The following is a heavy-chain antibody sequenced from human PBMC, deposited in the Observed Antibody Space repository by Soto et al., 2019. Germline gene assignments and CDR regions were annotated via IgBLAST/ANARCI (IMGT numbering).Heavy chain of an antibody. V-gene: IGHV4-34*01. CDR2: INHSGST. CDR3: AREDYYGSGSYYRPAYYYYGMDV. D-gene: IGHD3-10*01. Sequence: PSETLSLTCAVYGGSFSCYYWSWIRQPPGKGLEWIGEINHSGSTNYNPSLKSRVTISVDTSKNQFSLKLSSVTAADTAVYYCAREDYYGSGSYYRPAYYYYGMDVWGQGTTVTVSS. J-gene: IGHJ6*02. CDR1: GGSFSCYY.